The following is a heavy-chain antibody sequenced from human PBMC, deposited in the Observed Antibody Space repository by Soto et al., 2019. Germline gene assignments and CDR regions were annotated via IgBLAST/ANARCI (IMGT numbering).Heavy chain of an antibody. J-gene: IGHJ3*01. CDR2: ISSSSSTM. V-gene: IGHV3-48*01. D-gene: IGHD3-3*01. CDR1: GFTFSAYS. CDR3: ARDLMNTAIFGVIPPT. Sequence: GSLRLSCAASGFTFSAYSMNWVRQAPGKGLEWVSYISSSSSTMYYSDSVKGRFTISRDNAENSLYLQMNSLTAEDTAVYYCARDLMNTAIFGVIPPTWGQGTMVTVSS.